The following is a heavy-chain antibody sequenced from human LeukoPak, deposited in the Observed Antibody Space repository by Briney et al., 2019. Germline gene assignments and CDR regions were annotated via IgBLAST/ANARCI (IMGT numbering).Heavy chain of an antibody. CDR2: IYYSGST. J-gene: IGHJ5*02. Sequence: SQTLSLTCTVSGGSISSGGYYWSWIRQHPGKGLEWIGYIYYSGSTYYNPSLKSRVTISVDTSKNQFSLKLGSVTAADTAVYYCARQPIGYCSSTSCYNWFDPWGQGTLVTVSS. D-gene: IGHD2-2*01. V-gene: IGHV4-31*03. CDR3: ARQPIGYCSSTSCYNWFDP. CDR1: GGSISSGGYY.